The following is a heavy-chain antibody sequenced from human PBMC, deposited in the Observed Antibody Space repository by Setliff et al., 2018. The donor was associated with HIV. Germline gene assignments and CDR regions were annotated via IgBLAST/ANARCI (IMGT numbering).Heavy chain of an antibody. D-gene: IGHD1-1*01. V-gene: IGHV4-59*12. CDR3: ASSDAYNWFGAFDI. Sequence: PSETLSLTCTVSGGFLNGYFWTWIRQPPGKKLEWIGRAYYDGSTNYNPSLKSRVTISVDTSKNQFSLKLRFVTAADTAVYYCASSDAYNWFGAFDIWGQGTMVTVSS. CDR2: AYYDGST. CDR1: GGFLNGYF. J-gene: IGHJ3*02.